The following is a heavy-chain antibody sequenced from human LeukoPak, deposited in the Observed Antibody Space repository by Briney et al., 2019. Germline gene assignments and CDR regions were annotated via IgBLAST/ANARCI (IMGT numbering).Heavy chain of an antibody. D-gene: IGHD1-26*01. J-gene: IGHJ5*02. CDR3: ARGLVGATPWFDP. CDR1: GFTFSSYE. CDR2: ISSSGSTI. Sequence: GGSLRLSCAASGFTFSSYEMNWVRQAPGKGLEWVSYISSSGSTIYYADSVKGRFTISRDNAKNSLYLQMNSLRAEDTAVYYCARGLVGATPWFDPWGQGTLVTVSS. V-gene: IGHV3-48*03.